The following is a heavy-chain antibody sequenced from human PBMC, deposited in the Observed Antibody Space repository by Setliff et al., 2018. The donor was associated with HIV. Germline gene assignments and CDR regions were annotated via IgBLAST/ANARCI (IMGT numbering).Heavy chain of an antibody. D-gene: IGHD3-3*01. J-gene: IGHJ4*02. V-gene: IGHV4-39*01. CDR1: GGSISSSSYY. CDR3: ASLTTDRFLEWLFVY. Sequence: PSETLSLTCTVSGGSISSSSYYWGWIRQPPGKGLEWIGSIYYSGSTYYNPSLKTRVTISVDTSKNQFPLKLSSVTAADTAVYYCASLTTDRFLEWLFVYWGQGTLVTVSS. CDR2: IYYSGST.